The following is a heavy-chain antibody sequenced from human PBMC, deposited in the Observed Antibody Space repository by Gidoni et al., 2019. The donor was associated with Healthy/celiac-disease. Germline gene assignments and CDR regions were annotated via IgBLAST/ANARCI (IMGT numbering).Heavy chain of an antibody. CDR3: TRVIWYSGSYVDY. D-gene: IGHD1-26*01. CDR1: GFPFGDYA. J-gene: IGHJ4*02. CDR2: IRSKAYGGTT. V-gene: IGHV3-49*05. Sequence: EVQLVESGGGLVKPGRSLRLSCTASGFPFGDYAMSWFRQVPGKGLEWVGFIRSKAYGGTTEYAASVKGRFTISRDDSKSIAYLQMNSLKTEDTAVYYCTRVIWYSGSYVDYWGQGTLVTVSS.